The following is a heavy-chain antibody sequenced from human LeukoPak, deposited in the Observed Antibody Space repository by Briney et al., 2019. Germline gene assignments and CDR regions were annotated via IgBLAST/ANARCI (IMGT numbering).Heavy chain of an antibody. CDR3: ARDRTETTSSYYYYGMDV. J-gene: IGHJ6*02. Sequence: ASVKPSSTACGYTFTSDGISSGRQAPGQGREWMGWISAYNGNTNYAQKRQGRVTMTTDTSTSTAYLELRSLRSDDTAVYYCARDRTETTSSYYYYGMDVWGQGTTVTVSS. CDR1: GYTFTSDG. CDR2: ISAYNGNT. D-gene: IGHD1-7*01. V-gene: IGHV1-18*01.